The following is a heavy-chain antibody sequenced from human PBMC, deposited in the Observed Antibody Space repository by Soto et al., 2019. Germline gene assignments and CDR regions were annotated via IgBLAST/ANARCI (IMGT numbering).Heavy chain of an antibody. CDR1: GFTFSSYG. CDR2: IWYDGSNK. CDR3: AREGYYYDSSGYYRPPQYYYYYGMDV. Sequence: GGSLRLSCAASGFTFSSYGMHWVRQAPGKGLEWVAVIWYDGSNKYYADSVKGRFTISRDNSKNTLYLQMNSLRAEDTAVYYCAREGYYYDSSGYYRPPQYYYYYGMDVWGQGTTVTVSS. D-gene: IGHD3-22*01. V-gene: IGHV3-33*01. J-gene: IGHJ6*02.